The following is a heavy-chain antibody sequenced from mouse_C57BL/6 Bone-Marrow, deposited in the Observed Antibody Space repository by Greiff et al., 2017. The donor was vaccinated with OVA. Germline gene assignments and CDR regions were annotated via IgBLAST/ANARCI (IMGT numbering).Heavy chain of an antibody. CDR1: GFTFSSYA. CDR2: ISDGGSYT. J-gene: IGHJ4*01. Sequence: EVNLVESGGGLVKPGGSLKLSCAASGFTFSSYAMSWVRQTPEKRLEWVATISDGGSYTYYPDNVKGRFTISRDNAKNNLYLQMSHLKSEDTAMYYCAILRAMDYWGQGTSVTVSS. D-gene: IGHD2-4*01. CDR3: AILRAMDY. V-gene: IGHV5-4*03.